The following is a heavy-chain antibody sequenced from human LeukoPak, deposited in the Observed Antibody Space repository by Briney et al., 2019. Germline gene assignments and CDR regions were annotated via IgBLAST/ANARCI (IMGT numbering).Heavy chain of an antibody. Sequence: PGGSLRLSCAASGFTFSSYAMSWVRQAPGKGLEWVSAISGSGGSTYYADSVKGRFTISRDNSKNTLYLQMNSLRAEDTAVYYCAKPPKPSQYGAYGGNPTGWGAPFDYWGQGTLVTVSS. CDR1: GFTFSSYA. D-gene: IGHD4-23*01. CDR2: ISGSGGST. CDR3: AKPPKPSQYGAYGGNPTGWGAPFDY. J-gene: IGHJ4*02. V-gene: IGHV3-23*01.